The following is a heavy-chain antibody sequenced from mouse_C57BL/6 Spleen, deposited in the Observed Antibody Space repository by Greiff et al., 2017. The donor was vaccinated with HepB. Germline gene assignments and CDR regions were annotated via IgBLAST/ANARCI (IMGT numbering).Heavy chain of an antibody. CDR1: GFTFSSYA. D-gene: IGHD2-5*01. CDR2: ISDGGSYT. CDR3: ARVAYYSNLFDY. V-gene: IGHV5-4*03. J-gene: IGHJ2*01. Sequence: EVKLMESGGGLVKPGGSLKLSCAASGFTFSSYAMSWVRQTPEKRLEWVATISDGGSYTYYPDNVKGRFTISRDNAKNNLYLQMSHLKSEDTAMYYCARVAYYSNLFDYWGRGTTLTVSS.